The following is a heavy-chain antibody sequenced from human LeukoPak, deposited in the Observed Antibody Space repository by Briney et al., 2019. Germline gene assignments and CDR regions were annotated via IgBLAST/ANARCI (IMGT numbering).Heavy chain of an antibody. CDR3: ARHGPQLELRGHYFDY. V-gene: IGHV4-39*01. D-gene: IGHD1-7*01. CDR1: GGSISSSSYY. CDR2: IYYSGST. Sequence: SETLSLTCTVSGGSISSSSYYWGWIRQPPGKGLEWIGSIYYSGSTYYNPSLKSRVTISVDTSKNQFSLKLSSVTAADTAVYYCARHGPQLELRGHYFDYWGQGTLVTVSS. J-gene: IGHJ4*02.